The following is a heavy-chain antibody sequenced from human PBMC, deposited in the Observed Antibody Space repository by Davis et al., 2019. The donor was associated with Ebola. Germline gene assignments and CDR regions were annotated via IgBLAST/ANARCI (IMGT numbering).Heavy chain of an antibody. J-gene: IGHJ5*02. CDR2: ISSSSSYI. D-gene: IGHD3-22*01. V-gene: IGHV3-21*04. Sequence: GGSLRLSCAASGFTFSSYSMNWVRQAPGKGLEWVSSISSSSSYIYYADSVKGRFTISRDDAKNSLYLQMNSLRAEDTAVYYCAREGYDSSGYPPPNWFDPWGQGTLVTVSS. CDR1: GFTFSSYS. CDR3: AREGYDSSGYPPPNWFDP.